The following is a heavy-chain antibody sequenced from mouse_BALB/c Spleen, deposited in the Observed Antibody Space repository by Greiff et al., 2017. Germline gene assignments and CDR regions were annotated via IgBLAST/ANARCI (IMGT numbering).Heavy chain of an antibody. CDR1: GFTFSDYY. V-gene: IGHV5-4*02. CDR3: AKDDYERDY. CDR2: ISDGGSYT. J-gene: IGHJ4*01. Sequence: DVMLVESGGGLVKPGGSLKLSCAASGFTFSDYYMYWVRQTPEKRLEWVATISDGGSYTYYPDSVKGRFTISRDNAKNNLYLQMSSLKSEDTAMYYCAKDDYERDYWGQGTSVTVSS. D-gene: IGHD2-4*01.